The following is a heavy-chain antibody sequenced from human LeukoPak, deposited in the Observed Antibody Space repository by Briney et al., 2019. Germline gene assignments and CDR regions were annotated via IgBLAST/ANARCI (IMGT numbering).Heavy chain of an antibody. V-gene: IGHV1-3*01. D-gene: IGHD5-18*01. J-gene: IGHJ3*02. CDR3: AREKRRGYSYGAFDI. CDR1: GYTFTNYA. CDR2: INADNGDT. Sequence: GASVKVSCKASGYTFTNYAMHWVRQAPGQRLEWMGWINADNGDTKCSQKFQGRVTITRGTSASTAYMELSSLRSEDTAVYYCAREKRRGYSYGAFDIWGQGTMVTVSS.